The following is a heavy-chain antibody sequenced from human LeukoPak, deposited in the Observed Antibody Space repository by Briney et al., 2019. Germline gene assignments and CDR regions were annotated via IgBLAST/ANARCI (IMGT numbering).Heavy chain of an antibody. CDR1: GVSFDAYY. J-gene: IGHJ4*02. Sequence: SETLSLTCTVSGVSFDAYYWSWIRQSPGKGLEWIGEVSPGGYIKYNPSLKSRVTISVDTSESQLSMRLSSVTGAGTAMYYCARIRCGHTGDICYNHWAQGTLVTVSS. CDR2: VSPGGYI. CDR3: ARIRCGHTGDICYNH. V-gene: IGHV4-34*01. D-gene: IGHD2-8*02.